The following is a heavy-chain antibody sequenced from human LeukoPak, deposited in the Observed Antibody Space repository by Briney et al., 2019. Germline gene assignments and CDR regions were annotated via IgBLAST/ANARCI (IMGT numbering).Heavy chain of an antibody. V-gene: IGHV1-69*13. CDR1: GGTFSSYA. CDR3: ARGGSSGYGYYYGMDV. J-gene: IGHJ6*04. D-gene: IGHD6-19*01. Sequence: SVKVSCKASGGTFSSYAISWVRQAPGQGLEWMGGIIPIFGTANYAQKFQGRVTITADESTSTAYMELSSLRSEDTAVYYCARGGSSGYGYYYGMDVWGKGTTVTVSS. CDR2: IIPIFGTA.